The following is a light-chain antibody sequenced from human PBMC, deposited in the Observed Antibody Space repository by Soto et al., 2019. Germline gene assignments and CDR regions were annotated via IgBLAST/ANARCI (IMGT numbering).Light chain of an antibody. J-gene: IGLJ1*01. Sequence: SVLTQPASVSGSPGQSITMSCTGTRRDVGGYNYVSWYQQYPGKSPKLLIYEVTHRPSGVSNRFSGSKSGNTASLTISGLQAEDEADYYCSSYTISNTLPFVFGTGTKVTVL. V-gene: IGLV2-14*01. CDR1: RRDVGGYNY. CDR3: SSYTISNTLPFV. CDR2: EVT.